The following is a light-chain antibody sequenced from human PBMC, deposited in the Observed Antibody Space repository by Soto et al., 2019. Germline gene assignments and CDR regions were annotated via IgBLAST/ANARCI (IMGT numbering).Light chain of an antibody. CDR3: QQYNNWPGT. CDR2: GAS. V-gene: IGKV3D-15*01. J-gene: IGKJ1*01. Sequence: EVVLTQSPYTLSLPPGERSTLGGMASQSVSSNYLAWYQQKPGQAPRLLIHGASTRATGIPARFSGSGSGTEFTLTISSLQSEDFAVYYCQQYNNWPGTFGQGTKVDI. CDR1: QSVSSN.